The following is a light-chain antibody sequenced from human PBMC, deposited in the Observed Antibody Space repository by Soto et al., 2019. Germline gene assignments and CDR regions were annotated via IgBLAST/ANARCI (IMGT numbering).Light chain of an antibody. CDR3: QQYGSSPLIS. CDR1: QTLSSRH. CDR2: GAS. V-gene: IGKV3-20*01. J-gene: IGKJ5*01. Sequence: VLTQSPGTLSLSPGERATLSCRASQTLSSRHLTWYQQKPGQAPRLLIFGASKRATGIPDRFSGSGSGRDFTLTISGLEPEDFAVYYCQQYGSSPLISFGQGTRLEIK.